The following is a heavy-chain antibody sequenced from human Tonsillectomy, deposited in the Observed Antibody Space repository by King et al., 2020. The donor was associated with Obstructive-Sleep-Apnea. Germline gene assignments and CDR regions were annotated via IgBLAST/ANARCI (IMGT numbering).Heavy chain of an antibody. V-gene: IGHV4-39*07. CDR1: GASIRSTSYC. CDR3: TRMVTAAYYYYAVDV. CDR2: IDYSGST. D-gene: IGHD2-8*01. Sequence: LQLQESGPGLVKPSETLSLTCSVSGASIRSTSYCWGWLRPPPGKGLEWIGHIDYSGSTNYNPSLKNRIPLSVDTSKNQLSLRLRSVTAADTAVYFCTRMVTAAYYYYAVDVWGQGTTVTVSS. J-gene: IGHJ6*02.